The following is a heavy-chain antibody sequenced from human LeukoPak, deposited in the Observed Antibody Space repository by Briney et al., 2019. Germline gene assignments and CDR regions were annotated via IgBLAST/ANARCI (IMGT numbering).Heavy chain of an antibody. Sequence: SCKASGYTFSSYGMSWVRQAPGKGLEWVSAISGSGGSTYYADSVKGRFSISRDNSKNTLYLQMNSLRAEDTAVYYCARVGVVAATWYFDYWGQGTLVTVSS. V-gene: IGHV3-23*01. J-gene: IGHJ4*02. CDR1: GYTFSSYG. CDR2: ISGSGGST. CDR3: ARVGVVAATWYFDY. D-gene: IGHD2-15*01.